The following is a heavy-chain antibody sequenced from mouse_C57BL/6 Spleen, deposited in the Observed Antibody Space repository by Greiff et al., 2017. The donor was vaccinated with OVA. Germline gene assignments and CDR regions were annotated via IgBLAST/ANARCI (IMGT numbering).Heavy chain of an antibody. Sequence: EVQLVESGGGLVQPKGSLKLSCAASGFTFNTYAMHWVRQAPGKGLEWVARIRSKSSNYATYYADSVKDRITISRDDSQSMLYLQMNNLKTEDTAVYYGVREDGGWLLLDYWGQGTSLTVSS. V-gene: IGHV10-3*01. J-gene: IGHJ2*02. D-gene: IGHD2-3*01. CDR1: GFTFNTYA. CDR2: IRSKSSNYAT. CDR3: VREDGGWLLLDY.